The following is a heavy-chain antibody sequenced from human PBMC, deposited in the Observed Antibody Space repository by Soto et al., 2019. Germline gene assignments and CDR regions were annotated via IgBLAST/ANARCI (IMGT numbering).Heavy chain of an antibody. Sequence: MQMVESGGGSVQPGGSLRLSCAASGFPFSHYWMHWVRQNPGKGLVWVSRINPAGTITNYADSVEGRFTISRDNADSALLLQMNRLLAEDTAIWYCTSDTFGLRDTWGQGTLVTVSS. CDR1: GFPFSHYW. V-gene: IGHV3-74*01. D-gene: IGHD3-16*01. J-gene: IGHJ5*02. CDR3: TSDTFGLRDT. CDR2: INPAGTIT.